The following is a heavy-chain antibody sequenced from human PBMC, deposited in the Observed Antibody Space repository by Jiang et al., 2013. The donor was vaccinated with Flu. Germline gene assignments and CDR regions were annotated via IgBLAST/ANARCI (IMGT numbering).Heavy chain of an antibody. J-gene: IGHJ4*02. CDR2: ISGSGGST. V-gene: IGHV3-23*01. D-gene: IGHD6-19*01. CDR3: AKGSGWLAEYYFDY. Sequence: ISGSGGSTYYADSVKGRFTISRDNSKNTLYLQMNSLRAEDTAVYYCAKGSGWLAEYYFDYWGQGTLVTVSS.